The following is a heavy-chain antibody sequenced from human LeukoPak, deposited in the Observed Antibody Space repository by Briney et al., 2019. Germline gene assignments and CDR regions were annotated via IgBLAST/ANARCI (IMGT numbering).Heavy chain of an antibody. CDR3: ARVGYQLLLDY. CDR2: INPSGGST. D-gene: IGHD2-2*01. CDR1: GYTFTSYY. V-gene: IGHV1-46*01. J-gene: IGHJ4*02. Sequence: ASVKVSCKASGYTFTSYYMHWVRQAPGQGLEWMGIINPSGGSTNYAQKLQGRVTMTTDTSTSTAYMELRSLRSDDTAVYYCARVGYQLLLDYWGQGTLVTVSS.